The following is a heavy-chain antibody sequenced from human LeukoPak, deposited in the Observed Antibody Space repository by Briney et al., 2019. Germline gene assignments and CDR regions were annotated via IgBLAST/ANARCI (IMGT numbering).Heavy chain of an antibody. CDR3: ARSLGPLSKRGDY. D-gene: IGHD3/OR15-3a*01. Sequence: GGSRRLSCAASGFTFSDYAMHWVRQAPCKGLEWVAVISYDGSNKYYADSVKGRFTISRDNSKNTLYLQMNSLRAEDTAVYYCARSLGPLSKRGDYWGQGTLVTVSS. J-gene: IGHJ4*02. CDR1: GFTFSDYA. V-gene: IGHV3-30-3*01. CDR2: ISYDGSNK.